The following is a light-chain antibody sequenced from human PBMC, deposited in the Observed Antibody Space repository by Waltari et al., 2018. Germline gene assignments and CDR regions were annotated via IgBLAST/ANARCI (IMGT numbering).Light chain of an antibody. J-gene: IGLJ2*01. CDR3: QTWGTGTVE. CDR1: SGHSSYA. Sequence: QLVLTQSPSASASLGASVKLTCTLSSGHSSYAIAWHPRQPEKDPRFLLKLNSAGSHTKGDGIPDRFAGSSSGAERYLTISGLQSEDEADYYCQTWGTGTVEFGGGTKLTVL. V-gene: IGLV4-69*01. CDR2: LNSAGSH.